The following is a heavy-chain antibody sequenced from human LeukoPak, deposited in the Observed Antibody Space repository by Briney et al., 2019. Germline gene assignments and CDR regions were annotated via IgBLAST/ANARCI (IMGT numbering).Heavy chain of an antibody. CDR1: GGSISSGGYY. Sequence: SETLSLTCTVSGGSISSGGYYWSWIHQHPGKGLEWIGYIYYSGSTYYNPSLKSRVTISVDTSKNQFSLKLSSVTAADTAVYYCARGVRRDYYDSSGYYFPLHFDYWGQGTLVTVSS. CDR3: ARGVRRDYYDSSGYYFPLHFDY. V-gene: IGHV4-31*03. CDR2: IYYSGST. J-gene: IGHJ4*02. D-gene: IGHD3-22*01.